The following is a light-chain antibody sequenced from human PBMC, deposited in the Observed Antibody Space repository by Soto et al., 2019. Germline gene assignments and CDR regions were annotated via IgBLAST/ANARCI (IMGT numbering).Light chain of an antibody. V-gene: IGKV1-5*01. CDR2: DTS. J-gene: IGKJ1*01. CDR1: QTISSW. CDR3: QQYNSYSRT. Sequence: IHMTQSPSSLSASLGDRVTITCRASQTISSWLAWYQQKPGKAPKLLIYDTSSLKSGVPSRFSGSGSGTEFSLSISSLQPDDFATYYCQQYNSYSRTFGQGTKVDIK.